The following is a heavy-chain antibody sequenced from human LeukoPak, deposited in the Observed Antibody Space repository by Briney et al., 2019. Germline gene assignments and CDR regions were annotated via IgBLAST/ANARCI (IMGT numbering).Heavy chain of an antibody. D-gene: IGHD2-8*01. Sequence: GGSLRLSCAASGFTFSSYAMSWVRQAPGKGLEWVSAISGSDGSTYYADSVKGRLTISRDNSKNTLYLQMNSLRAEDTVVYYCAKEAGVQGAPNDAFDIWGQGTMVTVSS. CDR3: AKEAGVQGAPNDAFDI. V-gene: IGHV3-23*01. CDR1: GFTFSSYA. CDR2: ISGSDGST. J-gene: IGHJ3*02.